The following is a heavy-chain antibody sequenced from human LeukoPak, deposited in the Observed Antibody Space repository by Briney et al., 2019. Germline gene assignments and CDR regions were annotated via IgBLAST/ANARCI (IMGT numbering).Heavy chain of an antibody. D-gene: IGHD2-8*01. CDR3: ASHSGVYAY. J-gene: IGHJ4*02. Sequence: PSETLSLTCAVSGGSISSGAYSWSWIRQPPRKGLEWIGYVYYIGGTYYNPSLRRRFTISVNTYKNQFSLKLSSVTAADTAVYYCASHSGVYAYWGQGTLVTVSS. CDR2: VYYIGGT. CDR1: GGSISSGAYS. V-gene: IGHV4-30-4*07.